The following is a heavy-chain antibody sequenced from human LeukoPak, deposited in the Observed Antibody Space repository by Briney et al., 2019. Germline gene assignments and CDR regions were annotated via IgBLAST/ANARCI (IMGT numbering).Heavy chain of an antibody. D-gene: IGHD3-9*01. V-gene: IGHV3-21*01. J-gene: IGHJ4*02. CDR1: ASTFSNYN. Sequence: GGSLRLSCAASASTFSNYNMIWVRQAPGKGLEWVSSISSSATYIYYADSVKGRFTISRDDAKHSLFLQMNSLRAEDTGVYYCATADLTGYYGGDYWGQGTLVTVSS. CDR2: ISSSATYI. CDR3: ATADLTGYYGGDY.